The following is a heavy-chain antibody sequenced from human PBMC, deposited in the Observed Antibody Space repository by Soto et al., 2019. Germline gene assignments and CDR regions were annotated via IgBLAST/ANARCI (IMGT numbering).Heavy chain of an antibody. D-gene: IGHD3-10*01. Sequence: ASVKVSCKASGYTFTSYGISWVRQAPGQGLEWMGWISAYNGNTNYAQKLQGRVTMTTDTSTSTAYMELRSLRSDDTAVYYCARCITTVQGVITTHWFDPWGQGTLVTVSS. CDR3: ARCITTVQGVITTHWFDP. CDR2: ISAYNGNT. J-gene: IGHJ5*02. CDR1: GYTFTSYG. V-gene: IGHV1-18*01.